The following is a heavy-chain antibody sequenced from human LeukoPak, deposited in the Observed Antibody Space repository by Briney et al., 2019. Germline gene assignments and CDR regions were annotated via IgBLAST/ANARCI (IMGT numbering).Heavy chain of an antibody. J-gene: IGHJ6*03. CDR1: GFTFSSYG. CDR3: AKTFPGGGYSYGATYYYYYYMDV. D-gene: IGHD5-18*01. Sequence: HPGGSLRLSCAASGFTFSSYGMHWVRQAPGKGLEWVAFIRYDGSNKYYADSVKGRFTISRDNSKNTLYLQMNSLRAEDTAVYYCAKTFPGGGYSYGATYYYYYYMDVWGKGTTVTVSS. CDR2: IRYDGSNK. V-gene: IGHV3-30*02.